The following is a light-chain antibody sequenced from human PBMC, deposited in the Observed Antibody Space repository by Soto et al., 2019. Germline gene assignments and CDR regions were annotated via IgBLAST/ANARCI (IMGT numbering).Light chain of an antibody. CDR1: ALPKQY. CDR3: QSADSSGTYVV. V-gene: IGLV3-25*03. Sequence: SYELTQPPSVSVSPGQTARITCSGDALPKQYAYWYQQKPGQAPVLVIYKDSERPSRIPERFSGSSSGTTVTLTISGVQAEDEAGYYCQSADSSGTYVVFGGGTKLTVL. J-gene: IGLJ2*01. CDR2: KDS.